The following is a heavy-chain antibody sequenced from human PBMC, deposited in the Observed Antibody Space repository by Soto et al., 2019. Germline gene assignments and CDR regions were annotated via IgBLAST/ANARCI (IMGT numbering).Heavy chain of an antibody. CDR1: GGSISNSY. D-gene: IGHD3-3*01. V-gene: IGHV4-59*01. CDR3: AREAGMYYDFWSGTYGMDV. Sequence: PSETLSLTCTVSGGSISNSYWSWIRQSPEKGLEWIGYIYSSGSTNYNPSLNSRVTISVDTSKNQFSLKLSSVTAADTAVYYCAREAGMYYDFWSGTYGMDVWGQGTKVTVSS. CDR2: IYSSGST. J-gene: IGHJ6*02.